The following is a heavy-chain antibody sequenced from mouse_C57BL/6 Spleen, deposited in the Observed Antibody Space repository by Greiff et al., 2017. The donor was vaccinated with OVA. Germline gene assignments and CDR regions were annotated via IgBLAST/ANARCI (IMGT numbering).Heavy chain of an antibody. Sequence: EVKLLESGPGMVKPSQSLSLTCTVTGYSITSGYDWHWIRHFPGNKLEWMGYISYSGSTNYNPSLKSRISITHDTSKNHFFLKLNSVTTEDTATYYCSRGMDGYDAWFAYWGQGTLVTVSA. D-gene: IGHD2-2*01. V-gene: IGHV3-1*01. J-gene: IGHJ3*01. CDR1: GYSITSGYD. CDR3: SRGMDGYDAWFAY. CDR2: ISYSGST.